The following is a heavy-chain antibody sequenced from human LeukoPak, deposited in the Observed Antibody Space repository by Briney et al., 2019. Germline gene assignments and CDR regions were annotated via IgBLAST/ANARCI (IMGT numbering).Heavy chain of an antibody. J-gene: IGHJ4*02. D-gene: IGHD3-22*01. CDR2: ISWNSGSI. CDR3: AKQVQGGYNRYFDY. V-gene: IGHV3-9*01. Sequence: GGSLRLSCAASGFTFDDYAMHCAWQSPGKGLEWVSGISWNSGSIGYADSVKGRFTISRDNAKNSLYLQMNSLRAEDTALYYCAKQVQGGYNRYFDYWGRGTLVTVSS. CDR1: GFTFDDYA.